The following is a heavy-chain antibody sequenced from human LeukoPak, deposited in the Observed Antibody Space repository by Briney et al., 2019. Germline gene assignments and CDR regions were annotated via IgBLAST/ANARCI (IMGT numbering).Heavy chain of an antibody. J-gene: IGHJ6*02. Sequence: GGSLRLSCAASGFTFSSYSMNWVRQAPGKGLEWVSSISSSSSYIYYADSVKGRFTISRDNAKNSLYLQMNSLRAEDTAVYYCARDQVGDYGVYYYYGMDIWGQGTTVTVSS. CDR3: ARDQVGDYGVYYYYGMDI. CDR1: GFTFSSYS. CDR2: ISSSSSYI. D-gene: IGHD4-17*01. V-gene: IGHV3-21*01.